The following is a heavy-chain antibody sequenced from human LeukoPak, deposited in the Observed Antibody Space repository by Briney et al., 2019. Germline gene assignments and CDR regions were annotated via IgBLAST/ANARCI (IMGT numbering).Heavy chain of an antibody. CDR1: GFTFSSYG. CDR3: AKGLYGSGTPFDY. V-gene: IGHV3-30*18. CDR2: ISYDGSNK. J-gene: IGHJ4*02. D-gene: IGHD3-10*01. Sequence: PGRSLSLSCAASGFTFSSYGMHWVRQAPGKGLEWVAVISYDGSNKYYADSVKGRFTISRDNSKNTLYLQMNSLRAEDTAVYYCAKGLYGSGTPFDYWGQGTLVTVSS.